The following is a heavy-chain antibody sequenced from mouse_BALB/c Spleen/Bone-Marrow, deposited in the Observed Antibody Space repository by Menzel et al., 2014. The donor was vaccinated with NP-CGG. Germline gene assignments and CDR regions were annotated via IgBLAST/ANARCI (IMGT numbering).Heavy chain of an antibody. CDR3: ARDXXXXXXXXXX. CDR1: GYTFTDYW. J-gene: IGHJ1*01. V-gene: IGHV1-69*01. Sequence: QVQLQQSGAELVMPGASVKMSCKASGYTFTDYWMHWVKQRPGQGLEWIGAIDTSDSYTSYSQKFKGKATLTVDGSSSTASMQLSSLTSEDSAVYYCARDXXXXXXXXXXWGAGTTVTVSS. CDR2: IDTSDSYT.